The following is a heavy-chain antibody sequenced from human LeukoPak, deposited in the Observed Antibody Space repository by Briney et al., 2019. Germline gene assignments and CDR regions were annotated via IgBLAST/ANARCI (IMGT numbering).Heavy chain of an antibody. CDR3: AREVPYCSSTSCYIPDPYYFDY. CDR2: IIPILGIA. J-gene: IGHJ4*02. D-gene: IGHD2-2*02. Sequence: SVKVSCKASGGTFSSYTISWVRQAPGQGLEWMGRIIPILGIANYTQKFQGRVTITADKSTSTAYMELSSLRSEDTAVYYCAREVPYCSSTSCYIPDPYYFDYWGQGTLVTVSS. CDR1: GGTFSSYT. V-gene: IGHV1-69*04.